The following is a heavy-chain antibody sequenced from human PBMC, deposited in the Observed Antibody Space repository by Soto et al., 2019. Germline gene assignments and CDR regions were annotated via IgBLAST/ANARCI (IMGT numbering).Heavy chain of an antibody. CDR3: ARPHCSSSNCPNWFDP. V-gene: IGHV4-59*08. CDR2: IYYSGST. CDR1: GGSISSYY. D-gene: IGHD2-2*01. Sequence: LSETLSLTCTVSGGSISSYYWSWIRQPPGKGLEWIGYIYYSGSTNYNPSLKSRVTISVDTSKNQLFLKLSSVTAADTAVYYCARPHCSSSNCPNWFDPWGQGTLVTVS. J-gene: IGHJ5*02.